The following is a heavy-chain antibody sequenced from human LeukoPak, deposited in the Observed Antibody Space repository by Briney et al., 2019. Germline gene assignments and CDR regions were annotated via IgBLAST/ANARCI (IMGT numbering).Heavy chain of an antibody. CDR1: GGSISTSSYY. CDR3: ARAYYGGNGELEGGKFDY. J-gene: IGHJ4*02. Sequence: SETLSLTCTVSGGSISTSSYYWGWVRQPPGKGLEWIGNIFYSGSTYYSPSLKSRVTISLDTSRNQFSLKLSSVTAADTAVYYCARAYYGGNGELEGGKFDYWGQGTLVTVSS. V-gene: IGHV4-39*07. CDR2: IFYSGST. D-gene: IGHD4-23*01.